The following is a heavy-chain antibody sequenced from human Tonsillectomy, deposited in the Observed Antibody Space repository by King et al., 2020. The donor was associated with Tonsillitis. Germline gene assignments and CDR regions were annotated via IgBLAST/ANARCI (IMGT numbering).Heavy chain of an antibody. V-gene: IGHV3-48*01. CDR3: ARAMRYGSGSYYDPFDY. Sequence: VQLVESGGGLVQPGGSLRLSCAASGFTFSSYSMNWVRQAPGKGLEWVSYISSSSSTIYSAASVKGRFTVSRDNAKNSLYLQMNSLRAEDTAVYYCARAMRYGSGSYYDPFDYWGQGTLVTVSS. J-gene: IGHJ4*02. CDR1: GFTFSSYS. CDR2: ISSSSSTI. D-gene: IGHD3-10*01.